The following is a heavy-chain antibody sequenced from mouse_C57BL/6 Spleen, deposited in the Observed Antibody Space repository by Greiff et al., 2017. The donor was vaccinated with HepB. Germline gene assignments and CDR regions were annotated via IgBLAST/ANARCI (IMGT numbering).Heavy chain of an antibody. V-gene: IGHV1-64*01. CDR1: GYTFTSYW. CDR2: IHPNSGST. Sequence: QVQLQQPGAELVKPGASVKLSCKASGYTFTSYWMHWVKQRPGQGLEWIGMIHPNSGSTNYNEKFKSKATLTVDKSSSTAYMQLSSLTSEDSAVYYCARYGSSYVTYAMDDWGQGTSVTVSS. J-gene: IGHJ4*01. D-gene: IGHD1-1*01. CDR3: ARYGSSYVTYAMDD.